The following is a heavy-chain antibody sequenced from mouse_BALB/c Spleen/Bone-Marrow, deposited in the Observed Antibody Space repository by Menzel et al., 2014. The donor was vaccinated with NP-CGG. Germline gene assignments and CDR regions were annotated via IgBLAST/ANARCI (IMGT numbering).Heavy chain of an antibody. CDR3: ARRYYGYWYFDV. V-gene: IGHV5-6-5*01. CDR1: GFTFSTYA. D-gene: IGHD1-1*01. Sequence: EVKLVESGGGLVKPGGSLKLSCAASGFTFSTYATSWVRQTPEKRLEWVASIYSGGSTYYPDSVKGRFTISRDNARNILYLQMNSLRSEDTAMYYCARRYYGYWYFDVWGAGTTVTVSS. CDR2: IYSGGST. J-gene: IGHJ1*01.